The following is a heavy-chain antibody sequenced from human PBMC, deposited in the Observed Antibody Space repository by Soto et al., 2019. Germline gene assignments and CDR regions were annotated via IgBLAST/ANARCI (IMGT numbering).Heavy chain of an antibody. V-gene: IGHV1-3*01. Sequence: ASVKVSCKASGYTFTSYAMHWVRQAPGQRLEWMGWINAGNGNTKYSQKFQGRVTITRDTSASTAYMELSSLRSEDTAVYYCARSLVVVVAADHYFDYWGQGTLVTVSS. CDR2: INAGNGNT. CDR3: ARSLVVVVAADHYFDY. CDR1: GYTFTSYA. D-gene: IGHD2-15*01. J-gene: IGHJ4*02.